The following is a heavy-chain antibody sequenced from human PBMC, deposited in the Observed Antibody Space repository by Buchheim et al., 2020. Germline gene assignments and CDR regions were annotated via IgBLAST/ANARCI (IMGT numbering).Heavy chain of an antibody. CDR1: GFTFSSYG. V-gene: IGHV3-30*03. D-gene: IGHD2-21*01. CDR2: ISYDGSNK. Sequence: QVQLVESGGGVVQPGRSLRLSCAASGFTFSSYGMHWVRQAPGKGLEWVAVISYDGSNKYYADSVKGRFTISRDNSKNTLYLQMNSLRAEDTAVYYCASQVVVVIENAFDIWGQGT. CDR3: ASQVVVVIENAFDI. J-gene: IGHJ3*02.